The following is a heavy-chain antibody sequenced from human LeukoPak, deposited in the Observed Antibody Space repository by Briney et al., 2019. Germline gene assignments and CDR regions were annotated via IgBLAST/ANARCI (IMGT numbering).Heavy chain of an antibody. CDR1: GYTFTSYY. D-gene: IGHD3-10*01. CDR2: INPSGGST. V-gene: IGHV1-46*01. CDR3: ARDPNTMVRGVSYGMDV. Sequence: GASVKVSCKASGYTFTSYYMHWVRQAPGQGREWMGIINPSGGSTSYAQKFQGRVTMTRDTSTSTVYMELSSLRSEDTAVYYCARDPNTMVRGVSYGMDVWGQGTTVTVSS. J-gene: IGHJ6*02.